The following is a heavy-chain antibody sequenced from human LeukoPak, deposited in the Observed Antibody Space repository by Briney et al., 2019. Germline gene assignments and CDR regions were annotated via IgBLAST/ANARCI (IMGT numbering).Heavy chain of an antibody. J-gene: IGHJ3*01. CDR2: IKYDGSST. CDR3: VRETTVDCSGGSCYSSAFDV. D-gene: IGHD2-15*01. V-gene: IGHV3-74*01. Sequence: GGSLRLSCAASGLTFSSHWMHWVRQAPGKGLVWVSRIKYDGSSTSYADSVKGRFTISRDNAKSTLYLQMNSLRAEDTAVYHCVRETTVDCSGGSCYSSAFDVWGQGTMVTFSS. CDR1: GLTFSSHW.